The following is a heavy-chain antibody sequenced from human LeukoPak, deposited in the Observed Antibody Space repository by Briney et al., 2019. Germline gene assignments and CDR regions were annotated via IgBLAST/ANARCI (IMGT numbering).Heavy chain of an antibody. Sequence: ASVKVSCKASGYTFTSYGISWVRQAPGRGLEWMGWISAYNGNTNYAQKLQGRVTMTTDTSTSTAYMELRSLRSDDTAVYYCARERGYSYGYMIDGMDVWGQGTTVTVSS. CDR1: GYTFTSYG. D-gene: IGHD5-18*01. CDR3: ARERGYSYGYMIDGMDV. J-gene: IGHJ6*02. V-gene: IGHV1-18*01. CDR2: ISAYNGNT.